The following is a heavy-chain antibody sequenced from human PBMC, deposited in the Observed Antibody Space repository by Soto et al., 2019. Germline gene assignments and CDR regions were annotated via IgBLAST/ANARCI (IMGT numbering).Heavy chain of an antibody. CDR1: GFTFSGYA. J-gene: IGHJ3*02. D-gene: IGHD3-3*01. V-gene: IGHV3-23*01. CDR2: ISGSGGST. CDR3: AKGGGGITIFGVVINQAFDI. Sequence: GGSLRLSCAASGFTFSGYAMSWVRQAPGKGLEWVSAISGSGGSTYYADSVKGRFTISRDNSKNTLYLQMNSLRAEDTAVYYCAKGGGGITIFGVVINQAFDIWGQGTMVTVSS.